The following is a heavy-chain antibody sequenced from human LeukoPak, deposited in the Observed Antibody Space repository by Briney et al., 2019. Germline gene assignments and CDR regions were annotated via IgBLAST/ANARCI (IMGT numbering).Heavy chain of an antibody. D-gene: IGHD5-18*01. CDR1: GGSISSSSYY. CDR3: MSGDTAMVSDY. V-gene: IGHV4-39*07. CDR2: IYYSGST. J-gene: IGHJ4*02. Sequence: SETLSPTCTVSGGSISSSSYYWGWIRQPPGKGLEWIGSIYYSGSTYYNPSLKSRVTISVDTSKNQFSLKLSSVTAADTAVYYCMSGDTAMVSDYWGQGTLVTVSS.